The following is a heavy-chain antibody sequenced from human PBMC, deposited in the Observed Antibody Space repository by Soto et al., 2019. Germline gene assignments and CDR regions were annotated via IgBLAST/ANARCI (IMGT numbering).Heavy chain of an antibody. D-gene: IGHD4-17*01. J-gene: IGHJ4*02. Sequence: QVQLQESGPGLVKPSQTLSLTCTVSGGSISSGDYYWSWIRQPPGKGMEWIGYIYYSGSTYYNPSLQSRVTISVDTSKNQFSLKLSSVTAADTAVYYCARGIYCDYVALVFDYWGQGTLVTVSS. CDR1: GGSISSGDYY. CDR3: ARGIYCDYVALVFDY. CDR2: IYYSGST. V-gene: IGHV4-30-4*01.